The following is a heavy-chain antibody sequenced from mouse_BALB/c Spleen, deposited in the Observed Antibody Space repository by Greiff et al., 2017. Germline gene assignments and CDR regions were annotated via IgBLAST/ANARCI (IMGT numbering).Heavy chain of an antibody. CDR2: IWSGGST. CDR3: ARYGNYDWYFDV. V-gene: IGHV2-2*02. J-gene: IGHJ1*01. CDR1: GFSLTSYG. D-gene: IGHD2-10*02. Sequence: VMLVESGPGLVQPSQSLSITCTVSGFSLTSYGVHWVRQSPGKGLEWLGVIWSGGSTDYNAAFISRLSISKDNSKSQVFFKMNSLQANDTAIYYCARYGNYDWYFDVWGAGTTVTVSS.